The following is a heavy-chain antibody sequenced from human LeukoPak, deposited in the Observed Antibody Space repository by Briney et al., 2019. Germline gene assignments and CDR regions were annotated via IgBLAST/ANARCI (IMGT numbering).Heavy chain of an antibody. CDR1: GFTFSDYA. D-gene: IGHD2-15*01. CDR2: ISGSGDKT. J-gene: IGHJ6*03. Sequence: GGSLRLSCAASGFTFSDYAMSWVRQAPGGGLEWVSAISGSGDKTFHADSVRGRFTTSRDNSKNTLSLQMSSLRVEDSAVYFCAKDTSAWWYHRAYMNVWGTGTTVTVSS. V-gene: IGHV3-23*01. CDR3: AKDTSAWWYHRAYMNV.